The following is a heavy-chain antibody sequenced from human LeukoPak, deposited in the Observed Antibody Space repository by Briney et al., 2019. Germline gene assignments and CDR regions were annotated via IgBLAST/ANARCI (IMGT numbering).Heavy chain of an antibody. V-gene: IGHV3-49*04. CDR3: TSSFGELSFFDY. CDR1: GFTFGDYA. CDR2: IRSKTFGGTT. Sequence: GGSLRLSCTASGFTFGDYAMSWVRQAPGRGLEWVGFIRSKTFGGTTEYAASVKGRFTISRDDSKSIAYLQMNSLKTEDTAVYYCTSSFGELSFFDYWGQGTLLTVS. J-gene: IGHJ4*02. D-gene: IGHD3-10*01.